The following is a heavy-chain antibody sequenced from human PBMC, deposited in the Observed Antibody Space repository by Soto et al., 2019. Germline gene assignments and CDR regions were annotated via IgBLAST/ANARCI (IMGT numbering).Heavy chain of an antibody. Sequence: VASVKVSCKASGGTFSSYAISWVRQAPGQGLEWMGGIIPIFGTANYAQKFQGRVTITADESTSTAYMELSSLRSEDTAVYYCARSTPKYYGSGSYYNQLDYWGQGTLVTVSS. J-gene: IGHJ4*02. V-gene: IGHV1-69*13. CDR3: ARSTPKYYGSGSYYNQLDY. D-gene: IGHD3-10*01. CDR1: GGTFSSYA. CDR2: IIPIFGTA.